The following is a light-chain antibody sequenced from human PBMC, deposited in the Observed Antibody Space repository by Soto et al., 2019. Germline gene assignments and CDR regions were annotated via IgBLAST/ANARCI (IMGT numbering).Light chain of an antibody. CDR2: AAS. Sequence: DIQMTQSPSSLSASVGDRVTITCRASQGISSWLAWYQQKPEKPPKSLIYAASTLQGGVPSRFSGSGSGTDFTLTITSLQPEDSATYYCQQYDGYPRTFGQGTKVDIK. J-gene: IGKJ1*01. V-gene: IGKV1D-16*01. CDR3: QQYDGYPRT. CDR1: QGISSW.